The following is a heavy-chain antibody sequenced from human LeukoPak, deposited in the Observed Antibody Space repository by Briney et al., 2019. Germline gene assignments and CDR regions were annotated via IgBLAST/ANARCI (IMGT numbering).Heavy chain of an antibody. CDR1: GFSVSSNY. J-gene: IGHJ4*02. CDR3: AKCGGTGSYYEGFDY. CDR2: FYSGGHT. Sequence: GGSLRLSCVDSGFSVSSNYLSWVRQAPGKGLEWVSVFYSGGHTYYADSVRGRFTISRDNSKNTLYLQMNSLRAEDTAVYYCAKCGGTGSYYEGFDYWGQGTLVTVSS. V-gene: IGHV3-53*01. D-gene: IGHD3-10*01.